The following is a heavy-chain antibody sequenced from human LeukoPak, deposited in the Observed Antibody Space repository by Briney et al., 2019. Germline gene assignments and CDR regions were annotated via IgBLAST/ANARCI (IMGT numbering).Heavy chain of an antibody. J-gene: IGHJ3*02. CDR2: INHSGSP. D-gene: IGHD3-9*01. CDR1: GGSFSGYY. Sequence: SETLSLTCAVYGGSFSGYYWSWIRQPPGKGLEWIGQINHSGSPNYNPSLKSRVTISVDTSRNQFSLKLTSVTAADTAVYYCARGNYDILTGYYPAYAFDIWGQGTMVTVSS. V-gene: IGHV4-34*01. CDR3: ARGNYDILTGYYPAYAFDI.